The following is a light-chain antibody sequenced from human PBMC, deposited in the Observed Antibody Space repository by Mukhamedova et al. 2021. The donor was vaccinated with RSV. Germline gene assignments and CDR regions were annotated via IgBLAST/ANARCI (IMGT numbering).Light chain of an antibody. J-gene: IGKJ4*01. V-gene: IGKV1-27*01. CDR3: QHYNNIPHT. Sequence: WYQRRVHGRGLKLLIYGASSLQSGVPSRFSGSGSGTDFTLTISSLQSEGVATYFCQHYNNIPHTFGGGTKVEI. CDR2: GAS.